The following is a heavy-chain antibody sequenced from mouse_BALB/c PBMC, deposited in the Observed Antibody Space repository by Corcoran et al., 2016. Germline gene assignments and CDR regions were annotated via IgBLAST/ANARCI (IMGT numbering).Heavy chain of an antibody. Sequence: QIQLVQSGPELNKPGETVKISGKASGYTFTNFGMNWVKQAPGKVLQRMGWVNTNTGEPTYAEEFKGRFAFSLETSASTAYLQINNLKNEDTATYFCARGTMAFAYWGQGTLVTVSA. D-gene: IGHD1-1*02. CDR2: VNTNTGEP. V-gene: IGHV9-3*02. CDR1: GYTFTNFG. J-gene: IGHJ3*01. CDR3: ARGTMAFAY.